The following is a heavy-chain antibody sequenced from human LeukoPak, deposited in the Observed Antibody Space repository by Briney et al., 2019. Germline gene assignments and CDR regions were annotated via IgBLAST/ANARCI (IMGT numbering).Heavy chain of an antibody. Sequence: GGSLRLSCTASGFAFDEHGMSWVRQVPGKGLEWVSGINWSGGSTGYADPLRGRFTISRDNAKNSLYLQMDSLRAEDTAVYYCARVRANWYEDYWGQGTLVTVSS. CDR1: GFAFDEHG. J-gene: IGHJ4*02. CDR3: ARVRANWYEDY. V-gene: IGHV3-20*04. CDR2: INWSGGST. D-gene: IGHD6-13*01.